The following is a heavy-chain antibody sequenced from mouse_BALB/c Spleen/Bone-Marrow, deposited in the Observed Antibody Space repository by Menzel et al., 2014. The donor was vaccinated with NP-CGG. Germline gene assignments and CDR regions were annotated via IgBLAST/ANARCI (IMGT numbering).Heavy chain of an antibody. CDR3: ARDYRYDGFAY. CDR2: INPSTGYT. CDR1: GYTFTSYW. D-gene: IGHD2-14*01. Sequence: VKLMESGAELAKPGASVKMSCKASGYTFTSYWMHWVKQRPGQGLEWIGYINPSTGYTEYNQKFKDEATLTADKSSSTAYMQLSSLTSEDSAVYYCARDYRYDGFAYWGQGTLVTVSA. J-gene: IGHJ3*01. V-gene: IGHV1-7*01.